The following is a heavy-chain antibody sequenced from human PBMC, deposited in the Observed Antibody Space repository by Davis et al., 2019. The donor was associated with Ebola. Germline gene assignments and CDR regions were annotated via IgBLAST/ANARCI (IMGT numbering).Heavy chain of an antibody. CDR3: ARDAHWEFGDS. J-gene: IGHJ4*02. D-gene: IGHD3-10*01. V-gene: IGHV3-7*01. Sequence: GESLKISCAASGFTFSSYWMSWVRQAPGKGLEWVANIKQDGSEKHYVDSVKGRFTISRDTAKNSLYLQMNSLRAEDTAVYYCARDAHWEFGDSWGQGTLVTVSS. CDR1: GFTFSSYW. CDR2: IKQDGSEK.